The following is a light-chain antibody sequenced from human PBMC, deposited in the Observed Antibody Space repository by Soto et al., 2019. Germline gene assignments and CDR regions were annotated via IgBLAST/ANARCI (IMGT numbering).Light chain of an antibody. J-gene: IGLJ1*01. CDR1: NIGRKS. V-gene: IGLV3-21*02. CDR3: QVWDNGSDPNYV. Sequence: SYELTQPPSVSVAPGQTATITCGGNNIGRKSVHWYQQKPGQAPVLVVYDDRDRPSGIPERFSGSNSGDTATLTISGVEAGDEADYYCQVWDNGSDPNYVFGTGTK. CDR2: DDR.